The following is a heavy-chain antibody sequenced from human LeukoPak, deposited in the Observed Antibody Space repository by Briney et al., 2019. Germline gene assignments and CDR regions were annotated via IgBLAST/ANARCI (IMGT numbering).Heavy chain of an antibody. CDR2: ITSNTAST. CDR3: ANAGYYGFERVY. CDR1: GFTFSNYA. V-gene: IGHV3-23*01. Sequence: PGGSLRLSCAASGFTFSNYAMSWVRQVPGKGLEWVSGITSNTASTYYADSVKGRFSISRDNSKNTLYLQMNSLRAEDTAVYYCANAGYYGFERVYWGQGTLVTVSS. J-gene: IGHJ4*02. D-gene: IGHD3/OR15-3a*01.